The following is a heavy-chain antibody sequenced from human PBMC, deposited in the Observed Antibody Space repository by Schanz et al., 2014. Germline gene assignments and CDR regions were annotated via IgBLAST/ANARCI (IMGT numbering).Heavy chain of an antibody. CDR1: GFTLTSYA. D-gene: IGHD3-10*01. V-gene: IGHV3-30*02. CDR3: AKDQLANYRGSGYNWFDP. J-gene: IGHJ5*02. CDR2: IRFDGSDK. Sequence: VQVVESGGGLVQPGGSLRLSCEASGFTLTSYALTWVRQAPGKGLEWVTFIRFDGSDKYYADSVKGRFSVSRDNSKNTLYLQMNSLRADDTAVYYCAKDQLANYRGSGYNWFDPWGQGTLVTVSS.